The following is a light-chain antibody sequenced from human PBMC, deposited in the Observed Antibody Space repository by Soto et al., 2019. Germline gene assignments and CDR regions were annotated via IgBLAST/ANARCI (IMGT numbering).Light chain of an antibody. CDR1: QSLLHSNGYNY. Sequence: DIVMTQSPLSRTVTPGEPASISCRSSQSLLHSNGYNYLDWYLQKPGQSPQLLIYLGSNRASGVPDRFSGSGSGTDFTLKISRVEAEDVGVYYCMQALQTRAFGQGTKVDIK. CDR3: MQALQTRA. V-gene: IGKV2-28*01. CDR2: LGS. J-gene: IGKJ1*01.